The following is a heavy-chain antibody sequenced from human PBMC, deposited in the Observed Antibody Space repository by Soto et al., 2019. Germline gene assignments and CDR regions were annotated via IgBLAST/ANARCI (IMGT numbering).Heavy chain of an antibody. CDR1: GGTFSSYT. CDR2: IIPILGIA. CDR3: ARGTAMVTDY. D-gene: IGHD5-18*01. Sequence: QVQLVQSGAEVKQPGSSVKVSCKASGGTFSSYTISWVRQAPGQGLEWMGRIIPILGIANYAQKFQGRVTITADKSTGTAYMELSRLRSEDTAVYYCARGTAMVTDYWGQGTLVTVSS. J-gene: IGHJ4*02. V-gene: IGHV1-69*02.